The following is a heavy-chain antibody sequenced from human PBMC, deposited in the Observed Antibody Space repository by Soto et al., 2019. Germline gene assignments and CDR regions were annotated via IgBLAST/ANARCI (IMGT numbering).Heavy chain of an antibody. J-gene: IGHJ6*02. Sequence: QVQLVQSGAEVKKPGSSVKVSCKASGGTFSSYAISWVRQAPGQGLEWMGGIIPIPGTATYAQKFQGRVTIPADESTTTAYIELSSLRSEDTAVYYCARSQGSSTSLAIYYYYYYGMDVWGQGTTVTVSS. CDR3: ARSQGSSTSLAIYYYYYYGMDV. V-gene: IGHV1-69*01. D-gene: IGHD2-2*01. CDR2: IIPIPGTA. CDR1: GGTFSSYA.